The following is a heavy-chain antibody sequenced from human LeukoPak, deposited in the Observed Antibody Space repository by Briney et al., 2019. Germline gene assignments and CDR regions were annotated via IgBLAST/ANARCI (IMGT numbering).Heavy chain of an antibody. CDR1: GFTFSNYA. Sequence: TGRSLRLSCAASGFTFSNYAMHWIRQAPGKGLEWVAVISYDGSIKYYADSLKGRFTISRDNSKNTLYLQMNSLRAEDTAVYYCARTLALYGSGSFFDFWGQGTLVTVSS. CDR2: ISYDGSIK. V-gene: IGHV3-30-3*01. J-gene: IGHJ4*02. CDR3: ARTLALYGSGSFFDF. D-gene: IGHD3-10*01.